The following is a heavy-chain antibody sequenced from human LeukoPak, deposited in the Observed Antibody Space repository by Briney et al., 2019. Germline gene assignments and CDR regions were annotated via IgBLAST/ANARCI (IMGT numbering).Heavy chain of an antibody. J-gene: IGHJ4*02. CDR2: IYYSGST. CDR1: GGSITRGSYY. V-gene: IGHV4-61*01. CDR3: ARGADSSGYYSIFYFDY. Sequence: PSETLSLTCTVSGGSITRGSYYWSWIRQHPGKGLEWIGYIYYSGSTNYNPSLKSRVTISVDTSKNQFSLKLSSVTAADTAVYYCARGADSSGYYSIFYFDYWGQGTLVTVSS. D-gene: IGHD3-22*01.